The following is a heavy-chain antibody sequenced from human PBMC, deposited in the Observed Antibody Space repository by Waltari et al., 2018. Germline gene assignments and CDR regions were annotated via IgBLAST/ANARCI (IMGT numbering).Heavy chain of an antibody. Sequence: EVQLLESGGGLVQPGGSLRLSCAASGFTFSNYAMSWVRQAPGKGLEWVSSITGRGGSTYYADSVKGRFTISRDNSKNTLYLQMNSLRAEDTDVYYCAKDLPSDYWGQGTLVTVSS. CDR3: AKDLPSDY. CDR2: ITGRGGST. CDR1: GFTFSNYA. J-gene: IGHJ4*02. V-gene: IGHV3-23*01.